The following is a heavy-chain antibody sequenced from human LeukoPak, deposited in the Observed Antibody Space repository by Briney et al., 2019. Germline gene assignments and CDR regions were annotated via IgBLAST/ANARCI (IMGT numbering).Heavy chain of an antibody. Sequence: SETLSLTCTVSGGSISSYYWSWIRQPPGKGLEWIGYIYYSGSTNYNPSLESRVTISVDTSKNQFSLKLSPVTAADTAVYYCARDGRGSSGWYKGWFDPWGQGTLVTVSS. D-gene: IGHD6-19*01. J-gene: IGHJ5*02. V-gene: IGHV4-59*01. CDR1: GGSISSYY. CDR3: ARDGRGSSGWYKGWFDP. CDR2: IYYSGST.